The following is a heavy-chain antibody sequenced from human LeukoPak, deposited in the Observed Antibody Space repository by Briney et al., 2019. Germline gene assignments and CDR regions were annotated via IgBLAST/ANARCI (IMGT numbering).Heavy chain of an antibody. CDR3: ARGGRPYYFQH. Sequence: SETLSLTCTVSGGSISSYYWSWIRQPPGKGLEWIGYIYYSGSTNYNPSLKSRVTISVDTSKNQFSLKLSSVTAADTAVYYCARGGRPYYFQHWGQGTLVTVSS. V-gene: IGHV4-59*01. J-gene: IGHJ1*01. CDR1: GGSISSYY. CDR2: IYYSGST. D-gene: IGHD1-1*01.